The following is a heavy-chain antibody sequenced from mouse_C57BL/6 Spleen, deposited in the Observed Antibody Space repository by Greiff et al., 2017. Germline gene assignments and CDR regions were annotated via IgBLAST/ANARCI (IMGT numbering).Heavy chain of an antibody. J-gene: IGHJ2*01. CDR1: GYTFTSYW. CDR2: ISPGSGST. Sequence: QVQLQQPGAELVKPGASVKLSCKASGYTFTSYWITWVKQRPGQGLEWIGDISPGSGSTNYTEKFKSKATLTVDASSSTAYMQRSSLAAEDSAVYDCARATVVAPYYFDYWGQGTTLTVSS. V-gene: IGHV1-55*01. CDR3: ARATVVAPYYFDY. D-gene: IGHD1-1*01.